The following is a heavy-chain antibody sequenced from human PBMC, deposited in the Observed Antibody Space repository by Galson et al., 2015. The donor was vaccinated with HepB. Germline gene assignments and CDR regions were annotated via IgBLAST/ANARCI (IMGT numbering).Heavy chain of an antibody. Sequence: SVKVSCKASGYTFTGYYMHWVRQAPGQGLEWMGWISPNSGGTNYAQKFQGRVTMTRDTSISTAYMELSRLRSDDTAVYYCARAGIAVPGTSGDYWGQGTLVTVSS. CDR2: ISPNSGGT. CDR3: ARAGIAVPGTSGDY. J-gene: IGHJ4*02. V-gene: IGHV1-2*02. D-gene: IGHD6-19*01. CDR1: GYTFTGYY.